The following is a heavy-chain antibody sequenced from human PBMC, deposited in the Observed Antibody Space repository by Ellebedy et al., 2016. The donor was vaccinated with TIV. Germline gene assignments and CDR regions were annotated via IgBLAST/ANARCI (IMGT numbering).Heavy chain of an antibody. V-gene: IGHV5-51*01. CDR1: GYSFTRFW. D-gene: IGHD3-10*01. CDR2: IYPGDSDT. CDR3: ARATTMVRGIIIDAFDI. J-gene: IGHJ3*02. Sequence: ASVKVSCKGSGYSFTRFWIAWVRQMPGKSLEWMGIIYPGDSDTRYSPSFQGQVTISADESVSTAYLQWRSLKSSDTAMYYCARATTMVRGIIIDAFDIWGQGTMVSVSS.